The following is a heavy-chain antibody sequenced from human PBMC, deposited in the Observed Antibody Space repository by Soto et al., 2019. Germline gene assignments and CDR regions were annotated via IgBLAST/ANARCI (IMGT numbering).Heavy chain of an antibody. Sequence: EVKMLESGGGLVQPGGSLRLSCAASGFTLSSYGMSWVRQAPGKGLEWVSAISGSGGSTYYADSVKGRFTISRDNSKNTLYLQMNSLRAEDTAVYYCAKGAYYHGSGSYFPFDHWGQGTLVTVSS. CDR1: GFTLSSYG. CDR3: AKGAYYHGSGSYFPFDH. J-gene: IGHJ4*02. CDR2: ISGSGGST. D-gene: IGHD3-10*01. V-gene: IGHV3-23*01.